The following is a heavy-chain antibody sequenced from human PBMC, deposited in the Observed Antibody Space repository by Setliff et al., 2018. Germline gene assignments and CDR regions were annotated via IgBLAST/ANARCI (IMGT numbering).Heavy chain of an antibody. J-gene: IGHJ6*03. CDR1: GYTFTNHG. V-gene: IGHV1-18*01. D-gene: IGHD3-22*01. Sequence: ASVKVSCKASGYTFTNHGISWVRQAPGQGLEWMGWISAYNDNTNYAQKVQGRVTMTTDTSTSTAYMELRSLTSDDTAVYYCAREGRRYYDSSGYYYDPYYYYYMDVWGKGTTVTVSS. CDR3: AREGRRYYDSSGYYYDPYYYYYMDV. CDR2: ISAYNDNT.